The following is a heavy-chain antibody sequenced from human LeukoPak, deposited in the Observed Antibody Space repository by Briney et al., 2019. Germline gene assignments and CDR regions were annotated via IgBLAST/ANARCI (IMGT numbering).Heavy chain of an antibody. J-gene: IGHJ5*02. CDR1: GYTFIGYY. V-gene: IGHV1-18*04. CDR3: ARGAVVTSWFDP. CDR2: ISAYNGNT. Sequence: ASVKVSCKASGYTFIGYYIHWVRQAPGQGLEWMGWISAYNGNTNYAQKLQGRVTMTTDTSTSTAYMELRSLRSDDTAVYYCARGAVVTSWFDPWGQGTLVTVSS. D-gene: IGHD6-19*01.